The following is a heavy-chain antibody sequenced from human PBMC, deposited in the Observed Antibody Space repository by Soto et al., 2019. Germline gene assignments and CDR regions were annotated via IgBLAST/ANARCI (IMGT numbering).Heavy chain of an antibody. J-gene: IGHJ5*02. CDR2: TYFRSKWYN. Sequence: SQTLSLTCVISGDSVSSNTASGNWIRQSPSRGLEWLGRTYFRSKWYNDYAVSVKSRIIINPDTSNNQFSLQLNSVTPEDTAVYFCAKGDNLGPKTGYAFDPWGQGIMVTVS. D-gene: IGHD5-12*01. V-gene: IGHV6-1*01. CDR1: GDSVSSNTAS. CDR3: AKGDNLGPKTGYAFDP.